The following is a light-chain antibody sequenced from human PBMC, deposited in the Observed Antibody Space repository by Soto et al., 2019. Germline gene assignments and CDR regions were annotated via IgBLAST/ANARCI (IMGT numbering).Light chain of an antibody. V-gene: IGKV1-5*01. CDR1: QSISSW. CDR3: QQYKSYSGT. Sequence: GDRVTITCRASQSISSWLAWYQQKPGKAPKLLSYDASSLESGVPSRFSGRGAGTEGTRTSSSLQPDDLATYYCQQYKSYSGTFGQGTKVEIK. CDR2: DAS. J-gene: IGKJ1*01.